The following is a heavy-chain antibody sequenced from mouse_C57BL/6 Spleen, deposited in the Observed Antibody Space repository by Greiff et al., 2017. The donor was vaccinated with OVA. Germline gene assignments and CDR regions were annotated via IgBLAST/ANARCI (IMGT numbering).Heavy chain of an antibody. D-gene: IGHD1-1*01. CDR1: GYSITSGYY. CDR3: ARSPVITTVVPSYWYFDV. V-gene: IGHV3-6*01. Sequence: EVQLQESGPGLVKPSQSLSLTCSVTGYSITSGYYWNWIRQFPGNKLEWMGYISYDGSNNYNPSLKNRISITRDTSTNQFFLKLNSVTTEDTATYYCARSPVITTVVPSYWYFDVWGTGTTVTVSS. J-gene: IGHJ1*03. CDR2: ISYDGSN.